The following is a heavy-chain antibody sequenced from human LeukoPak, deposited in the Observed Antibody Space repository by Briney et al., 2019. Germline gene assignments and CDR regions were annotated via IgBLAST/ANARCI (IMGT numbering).Heavy chain of an antibody. J-gene: IGHJ4*02. CDR2: ISGSGGST. CDR3: AKDWGIAAAGSLFDY. D-gene: IGHD6-13*01. CDR1: GFTFSSYA. Sequence: GGSLRLSCAASGFTFSSYAMSWVRQAPGKGLEWVSAISGSGGSTYYADSVKGRFTISRDNSKNTLYLQMNSLRAEDTAIYYCAKDWGIAAAGSLFDYWGQGTLVTVSS. V-gene: IGHV3-23*01.